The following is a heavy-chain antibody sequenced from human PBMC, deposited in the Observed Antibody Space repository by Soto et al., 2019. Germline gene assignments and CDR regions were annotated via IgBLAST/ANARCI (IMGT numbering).Heavy chain of an antibody. CDR2: IYPGDSDT. J-gene: IGHJ6*02. CDR3: AKDIGLRTINPDFYGMDA. CDR1: GYSFTSYW. D-gene: IGHD2-8*01. V-gene: IGHV5-51*01. Sequence: GESLKISCKGSGYSFTSYWIGWVRQLPGKGLEWMGIIYPGDSDTRYSPSFQGQVTISADKSITTAYLQWSGLKASDTALYYCAKDIGLRTINPDFYGMDAWGQGTTVTVS.